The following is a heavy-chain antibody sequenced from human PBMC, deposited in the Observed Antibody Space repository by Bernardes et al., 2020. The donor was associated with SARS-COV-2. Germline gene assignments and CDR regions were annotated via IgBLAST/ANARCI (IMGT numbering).Heavy chain of an antibody. D-gene: IGHD3-10*01. CDR1: GGSLISYY. CDR2: INHSGVT. V-gene: IGHV4-34*01. CDR3: ARGAKVLEY. Sequence: SETLSLTCAVYGGSLISYYWSWVRQPPGTGLEWIGQINHSGVTNYNPTLKSRVSISVDTSKNQLPLRLTYVTAADTAIYYCARGAKVLEYWGQGTLVSVSS. J-gene: IGHJ4*02.